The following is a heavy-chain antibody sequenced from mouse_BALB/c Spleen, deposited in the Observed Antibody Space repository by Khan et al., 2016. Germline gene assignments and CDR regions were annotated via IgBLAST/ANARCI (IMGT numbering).Heavy chain of an antibody. J-gene: IGHJ4*01. Sequence: QIQLVQSGPELKKPGETVKISCKASGYTFTNYGMNWVKQAPGKGLKWMGWINTYTGEPTYADDFKGRFAFSLETSASTAYLQINNLKNEDMATYFCARSTSGNYYAMDYWGQGTSVPVSS. CDR1: GYTFTNYG. CDR3: ARSTSGNYYAMDY. V-gene: IGHV9-1*02. D-gene: IGHD2-1*01. CDR2: INTYTGEP.